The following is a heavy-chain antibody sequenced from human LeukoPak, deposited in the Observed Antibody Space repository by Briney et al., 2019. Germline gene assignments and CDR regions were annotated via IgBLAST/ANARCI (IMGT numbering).Heavy chain of an antibody. CDR1: GFTFSTYW. V-gene: IGHV3-74*01. J-gene: IGHJ3*02. Sequence: GGSLRLSCAASGFTFSTYWIHWVRQAPGKGLVWVSRITSDGSGTIYADSVKGRFTISRDNAKSTLYLQMNSLRVEDTAVYYCARGGVNHGFDIWGQGTMVTVSS. CDR3: ARGGVNHGFDI. D-gene: IGHD2-8*01. CDR2: ITSDGSGT.